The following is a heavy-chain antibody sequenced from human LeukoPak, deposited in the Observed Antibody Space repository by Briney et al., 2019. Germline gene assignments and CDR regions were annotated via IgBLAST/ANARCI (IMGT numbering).Heavy chain of an antibody. J-gene: IGHJ5*02. V-gene: IGHV3-7*01. Sequence: PGGSLRLSCAASGFTFSSYGMHWVRQAPGKGLEWVANIKQDGSEKYYVDSVKGRFTISRDNAKNSLYLQMNSLRAEDTAVYYCARVPERLLNYNWFDPWGQGTLVTVSS. CDR1: GFTFSSYG. CDR3: ARVPERLLNYNWFDP. CDR2: IKQDGSEK. D-gene: IGHD6-25*01.